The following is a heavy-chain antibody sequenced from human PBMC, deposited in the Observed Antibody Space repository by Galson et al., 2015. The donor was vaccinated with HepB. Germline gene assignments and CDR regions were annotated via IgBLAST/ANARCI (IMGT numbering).Heavy chain of an antibody. CDR1: GLTVSINY. D-gene: IGHD4-11*01. CDR3: ATYYSKED. V-gene: IGHV3-53*01. J-gene: IGHJ4*02. CDR2: IHRGGST. Sequence: SLRPSCAASGLTVSINYMSWVRQDPGKGLEWVSVIHRGGSTYYADSVKGRFTISRDYSKNTLYLQMNSLRAEDTAVYYCATYYSKEDWGQGTLVTVSS.